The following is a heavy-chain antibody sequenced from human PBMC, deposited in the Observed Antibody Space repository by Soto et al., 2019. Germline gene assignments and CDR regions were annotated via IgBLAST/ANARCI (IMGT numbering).Heavy chain of an antibody. V-gene: IGHV4-59*12. Sequence: LSLTRTVSVGSINEFYWSWIRQPPGKGLEWIGYIYYSGSTDYNPSLKSRVTISVDPSKTQFSLNLRSVNTADTAVYYCARLGGVAARTFDYWGQGTLVTVSS. J-gene: IGHJ4*02. D-gene: IGHD6-6*01. CDR2: IYYSGST. CDR3: ARLGGVAARTFDY. CDR1: VGSINEFY.